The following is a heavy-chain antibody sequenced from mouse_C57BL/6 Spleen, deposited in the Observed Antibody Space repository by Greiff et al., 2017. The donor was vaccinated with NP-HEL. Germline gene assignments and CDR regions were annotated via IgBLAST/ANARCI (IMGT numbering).Heavy chain of an antibody. CDR3: ARRGSGYFDY. CDR1: GFTFSDYY. J-gene: IGHJ2*01. Sequence: EVKLMESEGGLVQPGSSMKLSCTASGFTFSDYYMAWVRQVPEKGLEWVANINYDGSSTYYLDSLKSRFIISRDNAKNILYLQMSSLKSEDTATYYCARRGSGYFDYWGQGTTLTVSS. CDR2: INYDGSST. V-gene: IGHV5-16*02. D-gene: IGHD3-1*01.